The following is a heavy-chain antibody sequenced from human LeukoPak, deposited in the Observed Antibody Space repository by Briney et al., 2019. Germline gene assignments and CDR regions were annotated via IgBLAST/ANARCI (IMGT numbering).Heavy chain of an antibody. CDR3: AKGYCSGDSCFLGSHF. CDR1: GSSISSYY. V-gene: IGHV4-4*07. D-gene: IGHD2-15*01. J-gene: IGHJ4*02. CDR2: IYTSGST. Sequence: PSETLSLTCTVSGSSISSYYWSWIRQPAGKGLEWIGRIYTSGSTNYNPSLKSRVTMSVDTSKNQFSLKLSSVTAADTAVYYCAKGYCSGDSCFLGSHFWGQGTLVTVSS.